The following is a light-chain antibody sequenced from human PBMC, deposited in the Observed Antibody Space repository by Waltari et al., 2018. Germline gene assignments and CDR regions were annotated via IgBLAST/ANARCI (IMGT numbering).Light chain of an antibody. V-gene: IGLV2-14*01. J-gene: IGLJ1*01. CDR2: DVN. CDR3: SSYTSSYTYV. CDR1: SRDVGVYKY. Sequence: QSALPQPASVSGSPGQSITISCTGTSRDVGVYKYVSWYQQHPGQAPKPMIYDVNKRPSGVSDRFSGSKSGTTDSLTISVLQAEDEADYYCSSYTSSYTYVFGTGTKVTVL.